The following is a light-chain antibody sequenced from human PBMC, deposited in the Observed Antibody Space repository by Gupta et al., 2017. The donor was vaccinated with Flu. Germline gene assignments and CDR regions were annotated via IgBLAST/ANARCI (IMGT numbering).Light chain of an antibody. CDR2: EVS. Sequence: QSALTQPASVSGSPGPSITISCTGTSSDVGGYNYVSWYQQHPGNAPKLMIYEVSNRPSGVSNRFSGSKSGNTASLTISGLQAEDEADYYCSAYTSSSTVFGTGTKVTVL. CDR3: SAYTSSSTV. J-gene: IGLJ1*01. CDR1: SSDVGGYNY. V-gene: IGLV2-14*01.